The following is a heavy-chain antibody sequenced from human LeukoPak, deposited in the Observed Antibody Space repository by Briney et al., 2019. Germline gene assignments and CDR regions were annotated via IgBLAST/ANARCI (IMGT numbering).Heavy chain of an antibody. Sequence: SETLSLTCSVSGGSIDSGIYSWSWIRQPPGKGLEWIGYIFHTGSTSYNPSLKSRVTISVDRSENQFSLKLSSVTAADTAMYYCVRDGDYYDSGGYGNIWGQGTLVTVSS. D-gene: IGHD3-22*01. CDR1: GGSIDSGIYS. CDR3: VRDGDYYDSGGYGNI. V-gene: IGHV4-30-2*01. CDR2: IFHTGST. J-gene: IGHJ4*02.